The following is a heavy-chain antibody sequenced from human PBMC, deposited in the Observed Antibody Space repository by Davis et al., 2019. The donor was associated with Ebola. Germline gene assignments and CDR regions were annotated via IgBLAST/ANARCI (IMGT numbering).Heavy chain of an antibody. J-gene: IGHJ4*02. V-gene: IGHV3-33*01. D-gene: IGHD5-12*01. Sequence: GESLKISCAASGFTFSSYGMHWVRQAPGKGLAWVAVIWYDGSNKYYADSVKGRFTISRDNSKNTLYLQMNSLRAEDTAVYYCARDRGYDLAFDYWGQGTLVTVSS. CDR1: GFTFSSYG. CDR3: ARDRGYDLAFDY. CDR2: IWYDGSNK.